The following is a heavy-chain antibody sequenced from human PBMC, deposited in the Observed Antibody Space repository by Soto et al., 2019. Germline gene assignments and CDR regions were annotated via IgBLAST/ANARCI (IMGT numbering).Heavy chain of an antibody. D-gene: IGHD3-10*01. CDR2: ISYDGSNK. Sequence: PWWSLRLSCSASVFTFSSYAMHWFRQAPGKGLEWVAVISYDGSNKYYADSVKGRFTISRDNSKNTLYLQMNSLRAEDTAVYYCARGQYGSGSYDYYYYGMDVWGQGTTVTVSS. V-gene: IGHV3-30-3*01. CDR1: VFTFSSYA. J-gene: IGHJ6*02. CDR3: ARGQYGSGSYDYYYYGMDV.